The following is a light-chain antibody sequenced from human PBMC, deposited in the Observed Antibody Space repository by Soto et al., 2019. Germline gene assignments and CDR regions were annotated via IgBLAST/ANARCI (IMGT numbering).Light chain of an antibody. Sequence: QSVLTQPLSASASPGQRVTISCSGGSSNIGSNTVAWYQHLPVTAPPRLIFTAGQRPSGVPGRFSGSKSGTSASLAISGLQSEDEGHYYCSAWDNSLYGYVFGPGTKLTVL. J-gene: IGLJ1*01. CDR2: TAG. CDR3: SAWDNSLYGYV. CDR1: SSNIGSNT. V-gene: IGLV1-44*01.